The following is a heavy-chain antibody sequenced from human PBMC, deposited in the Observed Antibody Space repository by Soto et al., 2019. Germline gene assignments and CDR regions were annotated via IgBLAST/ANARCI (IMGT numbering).Heavy chain of an antibody. CDR2: INVDNGET. CDR3: ARGISGGYSDCFDP. V-gene: IGHV1-18*04. D-gene: IGHD1-26*01. CDR1: GYNFMRYG. J-gene: IGHJ5*02. Sequence: QVQLVQSGAEVKKPGASVKVSCKASGYNFMRYGFTWVRQAPGQGREWMGWINVDNGETKYPQKIQGRVTMTTDTSTSTVYMELRSLTEDDTAVYYCARGISGGYSDCFDPWGHGTLVTVSS.